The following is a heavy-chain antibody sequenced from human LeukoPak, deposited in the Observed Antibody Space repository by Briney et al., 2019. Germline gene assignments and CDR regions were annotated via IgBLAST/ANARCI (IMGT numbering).Heavy chain of an antibody. J-gene: IGHJ4*02. CDR3: AILPFDY. V-gene: IGHV3-30*03. Sequence: GGSLRLSCAASGFTFSSYGMHWVRQAPGKGLEWVAVISYDGSNKYYADSVKGRFTISRDNSKNTLYLQMNSLRAEDTAVYYCAILPFDYWGQGTLVTVSS. CDR2: ISYDGSNK. CDR1: GFTFSSYG.